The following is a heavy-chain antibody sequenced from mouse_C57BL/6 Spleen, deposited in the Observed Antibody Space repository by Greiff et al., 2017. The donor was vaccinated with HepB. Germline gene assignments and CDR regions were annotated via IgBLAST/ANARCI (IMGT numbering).Heavy chain of an antibody. CDR3: ARRYGSSYVGAMDY. J-gene: IGHJ4*01. V-gene: IGHV1-39*01. CDR2: INPNYGTT. CDR1: GYSFTDYN. Sequence: EVQLQESGPELVKPGASVKISCKASGYSFTDYNMNWVKQSNGKSLEWIGVINPNYGTTSYNQKFKGKATLTVDQSSSTAYMQLNSLTSEDSAVYYCARRYGSSYVGAMDYWGQGTSVTVSS. D-gene: IGHD1-1*01.